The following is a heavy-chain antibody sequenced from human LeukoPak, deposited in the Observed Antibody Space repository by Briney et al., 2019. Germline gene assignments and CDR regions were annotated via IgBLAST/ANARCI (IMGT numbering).Heavy chain of an antibody. V-gene: IGHV4-59*12. D-gene: IGHD3-3*01. Sequence: PSETLSLTCTVSGGSISSYYWSWIRRPPGKGLEWIGYIYYSGSTYYNPSLESRVTISVDTSKNQFSLKLSSVTAADTAVYYCARDDFWSGYRIDYWGQGTLVTVSS. CDR2: IYYSGST. J-gene: IGHJ4*02. CDR1: GGSISSYY. CDR3: ARDDFWSGYRIDY.